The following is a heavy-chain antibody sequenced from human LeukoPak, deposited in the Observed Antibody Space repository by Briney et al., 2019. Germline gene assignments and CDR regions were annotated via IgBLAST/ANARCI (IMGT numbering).Heavy chain of an antibody. CDR1: GDSISIYY. CDR3: ARGGGGYGEDAFDI. J-gene: IGHJ3*02. D-gene: IGHD4-17*01. V-gene: IGHV4-59*01. CDR2: IYYSGST. Sequence: TSETLSLTCTVSGDSISIYYWSWIRQPPGKGLEWIGYIYYSGSTNYNPSLKSRVTMSVDTSKNQFSLKLSSVTAADTAVYYCARGGGGYGEDAFDIWGQGTMVTVSS.